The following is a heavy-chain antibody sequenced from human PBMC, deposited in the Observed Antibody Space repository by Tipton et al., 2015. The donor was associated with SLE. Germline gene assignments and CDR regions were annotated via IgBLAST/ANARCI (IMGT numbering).Heavy chain of an antibody. Sequence: GSLRLFCAVSDFSVSSSHYCGWFRQPPGKGLEWIGTIYLSGSTYYNPSLKSRVSISEDTSRNQFSLNLSSVTAADTAVYYCARAVARVVYARVRAFDIWGQGTLVTVSS. V-gene: IGHV4-38-2*01. CDR2: IYLSGST. D-gene: IGHD2-8*02. J-gene: IGHJ3*02. CDR3: ARAVARVVYARVRAFDI. CDR1: DFSVSSSHY.